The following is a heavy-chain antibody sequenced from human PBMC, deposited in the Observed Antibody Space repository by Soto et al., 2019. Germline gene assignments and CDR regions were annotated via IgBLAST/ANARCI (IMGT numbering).Heavy chain of an antibody. CDR3: AREMTAVTI. D-gene: IGHD4-17*01. CDR2: INHSGST. Sequence: QVQLQQWGAGLLKPSETLSLTCAVYGGSFSGYYWSWIRQPPGKGLEWIGEINHSGSTNYNPSLKRRVTISVDTYKNQFSLKLSSVTAAEAAVYYCAREMTAVTIWGQGTLVTVSS. J-gene: IGHJ4*02. CDR1: GGSFSGYY. V-gene: IGHV4-34*01.